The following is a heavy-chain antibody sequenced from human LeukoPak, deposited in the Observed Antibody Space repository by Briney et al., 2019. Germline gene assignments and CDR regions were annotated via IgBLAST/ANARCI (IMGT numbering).Heavy chain of an antibody. Sequence: SETLSLTCAVYGGSFGGYYWSWIRQPPGKGLEWIGEINHSGSTNYNPSLKSRVTISVDTSKNQFSLKLSSVTAADTAVYYCARAGPGYSYGRWGQGTLVTVSS. J-gene: IGHJ4*02. CDR1: GGSFGGYY. CDR2: INHSGST. V-gene: IGHV4-34*01. CDR3: ARAGPGYSYGR. D-gene: IGHD5-18*01.